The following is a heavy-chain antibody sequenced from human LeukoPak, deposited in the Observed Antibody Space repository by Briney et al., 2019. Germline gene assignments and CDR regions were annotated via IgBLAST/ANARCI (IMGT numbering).Heavy chain of an antibody. CDR2: ISGSGGST. CDR1: GFTFSSYA. CDR3: AKDQENDILTDAFDI. V-gene: IGHV3-23*01. D-gene: IGHD3-9*01. J-gene: IGHJ3*02. Sequence: GGSLRLSCAASGFTFSSYAMSWVRQAPGKGLEWVSAISGSGGSTYYADSVKGRFTTSRDNSKNTLYLQMNSLRAEDTAVYYCAKDQENDILTDAFDIWGQGTMVTVSS.